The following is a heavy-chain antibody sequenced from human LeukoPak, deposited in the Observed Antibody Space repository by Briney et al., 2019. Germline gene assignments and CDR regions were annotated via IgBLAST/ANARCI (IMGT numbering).Heavy chain of an antibody. CDR1: GFTFSSYA. D-gene: IGHD5-18*01. CDR2: ISGSGGST. Sequence: SGGSLRLSCAASGFTFSSYAMSWVRQAPGKGLEWVSAISGSGGSTYYADSVKGRFTISRDNSKNTLYLQMNSLRAEGTAVYYCAKSSGYSYGSIDYWDQGTLVTVSS. J-gene: IGHJ4*02. V-gene: IGHV3-23*01. CDR3: AKSSGYSYGSIDY.